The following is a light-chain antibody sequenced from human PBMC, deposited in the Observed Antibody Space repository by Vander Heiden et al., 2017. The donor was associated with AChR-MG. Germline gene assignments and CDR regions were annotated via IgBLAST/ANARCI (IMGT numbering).Light chain of an antibody. CDR2: GAS. Sequence: AIRMTQSPSLLSASTGETVTMTCRASQDIRRYLAWYRQKPGKAPNLLMYGASTLQSGVPSRFSGGGSGTNFTLTISGLQAEDFATYFCQQYYDYPQTFGQGTKLEIK. J-gene: IGKJ1*01. V-gene: IGKV1-8*01. CDR1: QDIRRY. CDR3: QQYYDYPQT.